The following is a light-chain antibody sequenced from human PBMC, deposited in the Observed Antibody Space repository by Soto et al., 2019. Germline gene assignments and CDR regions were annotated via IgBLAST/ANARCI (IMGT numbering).Light chain of an antibody. CDR2: KAS. CDR3: QHYNDYSPYT. J-gene: IGKJ2*01. V-gene: IGKV1-5*03. CDR1: QSISNS. Sequence: DIQMTQSPSTLSASVGDRVTITCRASQSISNSLAWYQQKPGKAPKLLIYKASSLESGVPSRFSGRGSGTEFTLTISSLQPDDVATYYCQHYNDYSPYTFGQGNKLEIK.